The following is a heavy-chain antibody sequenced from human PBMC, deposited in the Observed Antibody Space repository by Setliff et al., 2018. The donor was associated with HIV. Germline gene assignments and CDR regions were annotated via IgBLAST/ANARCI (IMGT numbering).Heavy chain of an antibody. J-gene: IGHJ4*02. CDR1: GFTFSSYS. V-gene: IGHV3-23*01. CDR3: AGDPDSSGWFVDPYFDF. D-gene: IGHD6-19*01. Sequence: PGGSLRLSCAASGFTFSSYSMNWVRQAPGKGLEWVSAISGSGGSTYYADSVKGRFTISRDNSKNTLYLQMNSLRAEDTAVYFCAGDPDSSGWFVDPYFDFWGQGTLVTVSS. CDR2: ISGSGGST.